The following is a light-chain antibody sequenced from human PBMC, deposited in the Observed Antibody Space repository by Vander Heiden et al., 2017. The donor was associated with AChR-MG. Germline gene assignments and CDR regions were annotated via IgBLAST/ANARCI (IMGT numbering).Light chain of an antibody. V-gene: IGLV1-40*01. CDR3: QSYDSSLSGLYV. Sequence: QSVLTQPPSVSGAPGPRVTISCTGSSSNSEAGYDVHWYKQLPGTAPKRLIYGNSNRPAGVPDRFSVSKSGTSASLAITGLQAEDEADYYCQSYDSSLSGLYVFGTGTKVTVL. CDR1: SSNSEAGYD. CDR2: GNS. J-gene: IGLJ1*01.